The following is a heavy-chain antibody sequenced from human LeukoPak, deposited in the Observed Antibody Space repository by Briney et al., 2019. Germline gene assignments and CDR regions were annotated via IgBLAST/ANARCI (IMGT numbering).Heavy chain of an antibody. D-gene: IGHD2-8*01. J-gene: IGHJ3*02. CDR2: IIPIFGTA. V-gene: IGHV1-69*13. CDR1: GGTFSSYA. Sequence: ASVKVSCKASGGTFSSYAISWARQAPGQGLEWMGGIIPIFGTANYAQKFQGRVTITADESTSTAYMELSSLRSEDTAVYYCASELYPDAFDIWGQGTMVTVSS. CDR3: ASELYPDAFDI.